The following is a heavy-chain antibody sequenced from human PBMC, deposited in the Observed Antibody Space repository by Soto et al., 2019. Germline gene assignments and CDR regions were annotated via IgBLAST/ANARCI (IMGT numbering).Heavy chain of an antibody. CDR1: GYTFTSYG. V-gene: IGHV1-18*01. CDR2: ISAYNGNT. Sequence: GASVKVSCKASGYTFTSYGISWVRQAPGQGLEWMGWISAYNGNTNYAQKLQGRVTMTTDTSTSTAYMELRSLRSDDTAVYYCARTVLGGYSGYPRAYWYFDLWGRGTLVTVSS. J-gene: IGHJ2*01. D-gene: IGHD5-12*01. CDR3: ARTVLGGYSGYPRAYWYFDL.